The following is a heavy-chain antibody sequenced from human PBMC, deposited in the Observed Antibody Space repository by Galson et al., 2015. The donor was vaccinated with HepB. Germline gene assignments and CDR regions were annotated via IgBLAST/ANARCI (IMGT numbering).Heavy chain of an antibody. CDR1: GYTFTSYA. CDR3: SVGYSSSWYRVGDY. V-gene: IGHV1-3*01. Sequence: SVKVSCKASGYTFTSYAMHWVRQAPGQRLEWMGWINAGNGNTKYSQKFQGRVTITRDTSASTAYMELSSLRSEDTAVYYCSVGYSSSWYRVGDYWGQGTLVTVSS. J-gene: IGHJ4*02. D-gene: IGHD6-13*01. CDR2: INAGNGNT.